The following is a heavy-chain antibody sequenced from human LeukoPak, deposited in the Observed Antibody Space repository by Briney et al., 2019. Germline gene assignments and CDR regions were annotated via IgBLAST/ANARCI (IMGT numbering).Heavy chain of an antibody. CDR1: GFTFSSYA. D-gene: IGHD6-13*01. CDR3: AKDSGLIAAAGNFGY. V-gene: IGHV3-23*01. J-gene: IGHJ4*02. CDR2: ISGSGGST. Sequence: GGSLRLSCAASGFTFSSYAMSCVRQAPGKGLEWVSAISGSGGSTYYADSVKGRFTISRDNSKNTLYLQMNSLRAEDTAVYYCAKDSGLIAAAGNFGYWGQGTLVTVSS.